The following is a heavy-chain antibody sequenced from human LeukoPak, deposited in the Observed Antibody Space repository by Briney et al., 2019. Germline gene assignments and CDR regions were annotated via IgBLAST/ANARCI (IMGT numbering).Heavy chain of an antibody. V-gene: IGHV3-33*01. CDR1: GFTFSSYG. CDR2: IWYDGSNK. CDR3: ARDRIGYSYGVYWYFDL. Sequence: GGSLRLSCAASGFTFSSYGMHWVRQAPGKGLEWVAVIWYDGSNKYYADSVKGRFTISRDNSKNTLYLQMISLRAEDTAVYYCARDRIGYSYGVYWYFDLWGRGTLVTVSS. D-gene: IGHD5-18*01. J-gene: IGHJ2*01.